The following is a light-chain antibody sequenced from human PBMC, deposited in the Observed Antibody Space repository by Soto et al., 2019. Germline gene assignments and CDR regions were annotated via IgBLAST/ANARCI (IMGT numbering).Light chain of an antibody. CDR3: SSFTTTRTYV. Sequence: QSVPTQPASVSGSPGQSITISCTGTSSDVGGCNCVSWYQQHPGKAPKLMIYEVNNRPSGVSNRFSGSKSGNAASLTISGLQAEDEADYYCSSFTTTRTYVFGTGTKLTVL. CDR1: SSDVGGCNC. V-gene: IGLV2-14*01. J-gene: IGLJ1*01. CDR2: EVN.